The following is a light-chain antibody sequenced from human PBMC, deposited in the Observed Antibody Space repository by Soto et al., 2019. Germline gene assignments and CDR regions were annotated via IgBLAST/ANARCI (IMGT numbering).Light chain of an antibody. CDR3: QKYNNAPRT. V-gene: IGKV1-27*01. Sequence: DIQMTQSPSSLSASVGDTVTITCRASQGISNYLAWYQQKPGQVPNLLIYAASTLQSGVPSGFSGSGSGTDFTLTISSLRPEDVATYYCQKYNNAPRTFGQGTKVEI. J-gene: IGKJ1*01. CDR2: AAS. CDR1: QGISNY.